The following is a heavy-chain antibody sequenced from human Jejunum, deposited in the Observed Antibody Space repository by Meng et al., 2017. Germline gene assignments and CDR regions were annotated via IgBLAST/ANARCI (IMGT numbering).Heavy chain of an antibody. CDR1: GFTFGYYD. Sequence: SLKISCAASGFTFGYYDMNWVRQAPGRGLEWVSGIGWNSGDIVYADSVKGRFTISRDNVKNSLYLQMNSLRGEDTAFYYCAKLGVETPFDYWGQGTLVTVSS. CDR2: IGWNSGDI. V-gene: IGHV3-9*01. CDR3: AKLGVETPFDY. J-gene: IGHJ4*02. D-gene: IGHD1-1*01.